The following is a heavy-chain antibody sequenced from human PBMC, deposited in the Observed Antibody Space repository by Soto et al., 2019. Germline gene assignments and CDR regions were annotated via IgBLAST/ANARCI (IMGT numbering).Heavy chain of an antibody. CDR1: GYTFTSYA. J-gene: IGHJ6*02. D-gene: IGHD3-3*01. V-gene: IGHV1-3*01. CDR3: ATVGLKTTFGVASAPYALDV. CDR2: INAGNGNT. Sequence: ASVKVSCKASGYTFTSYAMHWVRQAPGQRLEWMGWINAGNGNTKYSQKFQGRVTITRDTSASTAYMELSSLRSEDTAVYYCATVGLKTTFGVASAPYALDVWGQGTTVTVSS.